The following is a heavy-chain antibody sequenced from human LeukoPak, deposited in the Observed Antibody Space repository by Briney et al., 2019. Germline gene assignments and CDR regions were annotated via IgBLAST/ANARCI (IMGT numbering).Heavy chain of an antibody. V-gene: IGHV3-21*01. J-gene: IGHJ6*03. CDR2: ITSSNNYI. D-gene: IGHD2/OR15-2a*01. CDR3: ARGEFGDYYYFYMDV. Sequence: GGSLRLSCAASGLTFNNYWMNWVRQAPGKGLEWVSSITSSNNYIYYGDSVKGRFTISRDDAKNSLFLQMNSLRAEDTATYYCARGEFGDYYYFYMDVWGKGTTVTVSS. CDR1: GLTFNNYW.